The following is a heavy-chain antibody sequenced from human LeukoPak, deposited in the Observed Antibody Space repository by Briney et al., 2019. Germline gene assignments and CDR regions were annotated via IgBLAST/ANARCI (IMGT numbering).Heavy chain of an antibody. V-gene: IGHV1-2*02. CDR3: TRATSVVVPAADHYYYGMDV. CDR1: GSTFTGYY. D-gene: IGHD2-2*01. CDR2: INPNSGGT. Sequence: GASVKVSCKASGSTFTGYYMHWVRQAPGQGLEWMGWINPNSGGTDYAQKFQGRVTMTRDTSLSTACMELSRLRSDDTAVYYCTRATSVVVPAADHYYYGMDVWGQGTTVTVSS. J-gene: IGHJ6*02.